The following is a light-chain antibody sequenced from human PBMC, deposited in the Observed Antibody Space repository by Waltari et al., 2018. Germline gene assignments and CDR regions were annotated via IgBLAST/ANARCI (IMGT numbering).Light chain of an antibody. CDR2: DVS. CDR3: CSYAGNYIWV. J-gene: IGLJ3*02. CDR1: SSDIGRYDI. V-gene: IGLV2-23*02. Sequence: QSALTQPASVSGSPGQSVTISCTGASSDIGRYDIVSWYQQHPGNAPKLIICDVSKRPSGVSERCSGSKAGDTASLTISGLQFEDEADYYCCSYAGNYIWVFGGGTRLTVL.